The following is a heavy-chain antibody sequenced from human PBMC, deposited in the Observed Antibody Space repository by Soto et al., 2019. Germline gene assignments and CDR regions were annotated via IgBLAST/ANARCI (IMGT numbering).Heavy chain of an antibody. V-gene: IGHV3-15*07. D-gene: IGHD3-16*01. CDR2: IKRKADVETT. J-gene: IGHJ4*02. Sequence: EVQLVESGGGLEKPGGSLRLSCVASGVSFSNAWMDWVRQAPGKGLEWVGRIKRKADVETTDYAAPVKGRFTISRDDTKNSLYLRMNGLRADDTGLYYCVTSRRGDLTNWGQGTPVTVSS. CDR3: VTSRRGDLTN. CDR1: GVSFSNAW.